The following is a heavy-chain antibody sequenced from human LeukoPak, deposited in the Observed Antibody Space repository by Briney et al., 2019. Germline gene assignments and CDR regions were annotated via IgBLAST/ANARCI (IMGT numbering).Heavy chain of an antibody. V-gene: IGHV4-38-2*01. CDR3: ARHRYYYDSSGSYYFDY. J-gene: IGHJ4*02. Sequence: PSETLSLTCAVSGYSISSGYYWGWIRQPPGKGLEWIGRIYHSGSTYYNPSLKSRVTISVDTSRNQFSLRLSSVTAADTAVYFCARHRYYYDSSGSYYFDYWGQGTLVTVPS. CDR1: GYSISSGYY. CDR2: IYHSGST. D-gene: IGHD3-22*01.